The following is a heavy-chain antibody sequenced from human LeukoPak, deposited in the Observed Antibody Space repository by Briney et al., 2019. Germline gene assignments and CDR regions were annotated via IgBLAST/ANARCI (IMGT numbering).Heavy chain of an antibody. CDR3: AREKETTVTTSSYYYYYMDV. V-gene: IGHV1-69*01. CDR2: IIPIFGIA. D-gene: IGHD4-11*01. J-gene: IGHJ6*03. CDR1: GGTFSSYA. Sequence: GASVKVSCKASGGTFSSYAISWVRRAPGQGREWMGGIIPIFGIANYAQKFEGRVTITADESTSTGYMELSSLRTEDTAVYYCAREKETTVTTSSYYYYYMDVWGKGTMVTVSS.